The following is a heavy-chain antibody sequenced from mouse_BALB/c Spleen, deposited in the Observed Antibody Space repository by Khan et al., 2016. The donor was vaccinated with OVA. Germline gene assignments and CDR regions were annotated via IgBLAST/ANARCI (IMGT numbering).Heavy chain of an antibody. CDR3: ARGASYWYFDV. Sequence: QIQLVQSGPELKKPGETVKISCKASGYTFTNYGMNWVKQAPGQGLKWMGWINTYTGEPTYTDDFKGRVAFSSETSASTAYLQINNLKTEDMATYLCARGASYWYFDVWGAGTTVTVSA. CDR1: GYTFTNYG. V-gene: IGHV9-1*02. CDR2: INTYTGEP. J-gene: IGHJ1*01.